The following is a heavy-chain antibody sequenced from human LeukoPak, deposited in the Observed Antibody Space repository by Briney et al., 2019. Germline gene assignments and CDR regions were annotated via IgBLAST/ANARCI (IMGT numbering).Heavy chain of an antibody. CDR1: GCSISSGCYY. CDR2: IYYSGST. D-gene: IGHD2-15*01. CDR3: ARAEVAATPFDP. V-gene: IGHV4-31*03. J-gene: IGHJ5*02. Sequence: PSETLSLTFTFSGCSISSGCYYWSLIPQHPGKGLEWIGYIYYSGSTYYNPSLKSRVTISVDTSKNQFSLKLSSVTAADTAVYYCARAEVAATPFDPWGQGTLVTVSS.